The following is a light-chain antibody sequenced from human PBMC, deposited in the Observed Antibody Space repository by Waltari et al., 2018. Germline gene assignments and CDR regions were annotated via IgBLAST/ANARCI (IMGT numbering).Light chain of an antibody. J-gene: IGKJ3*01. CDR1: QSVGSY. Sequence: EIVLTQSPATLSLSPGERATLSCRASQSVGSYLAWYHQKPGQAPRLLIYAASNRATGIPARFSGSGSGTDFTLTINSLEPEDFAVYYCQHRGHWPPDATFGPGTKVDIK. CDR2: AAS. CDR3: QHRGHWPPDAT. V-gene: IGKV3-11*01.